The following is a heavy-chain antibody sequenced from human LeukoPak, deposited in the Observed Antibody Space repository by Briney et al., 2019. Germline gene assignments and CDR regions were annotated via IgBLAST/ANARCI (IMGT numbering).Heavy chain of an antibody. CDR3: ARGLEYGNWFDP. D-gene: IGHD4-17*01. J-gene: IGHJ5*02. V-gene: IGHV1-8*01. CDR2: MNPNSGNT. CDR1: GYTFTSYD. Sequence: ASVKVSCKASGYTFTSYDINWVRQATGQGLEWMGWMNPNSGNTGYAQKFQGRVTITRNTSISTAYMELSSLRSEDTAVYYCARGLEYGNWFDPWGQGTLVTVSS.